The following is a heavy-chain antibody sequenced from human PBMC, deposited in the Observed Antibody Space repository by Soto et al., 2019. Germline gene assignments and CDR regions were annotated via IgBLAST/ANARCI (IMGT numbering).Heavy chain of an antibody. CDR2: IYYSGST. CDR3: ARVEYSSSSSPGLFDP. Sequence: TLSLTCTVSGGSISSGGYYWSWIRQHPGKGLEWSGYIYYSGSTYYNPSLKSRVTISVDTSKNQFSLKLSSVTAADTAVYYCARVEYSSSSSPGLFDPWGQGTLVTVSS. J-gene: IGHJ5*02. V-gene: IGHV4-31*03. D-gene: IGHD6-6*01. CDR1: GGSISSGGYY.